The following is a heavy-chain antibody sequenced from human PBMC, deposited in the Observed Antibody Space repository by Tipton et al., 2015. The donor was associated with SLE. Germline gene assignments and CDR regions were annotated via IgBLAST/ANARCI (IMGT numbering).Heavy chain of an antibody. D-gene: IGHD2-15*01. CDR3: ARGVPTRYCSGGSCYSRVGFDY. CDR2: INPNSGGT. CDR1: GYTFTGYY. J-gene: IGHJ4*02. V-gene: IGHV1-2*02. Sequence: QLVQSGAEVKKPGASVKVSCKASGYTFTGYYMHWVRQAPGQGLEWVGWINPNSGGTNYAQKFQGRVTMTRDTSISTAYMELSRLRSDGTAVYYCARGVPTRYCSGGSCYSRVGFDYWGQGTLVTVSS.